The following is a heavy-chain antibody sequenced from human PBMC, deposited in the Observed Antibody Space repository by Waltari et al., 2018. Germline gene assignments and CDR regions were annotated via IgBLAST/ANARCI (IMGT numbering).Heavy chain of an antibody. CDR3: ARHGRVVDVVVVVAATTIDY. J-gene: IGHJ4*02. CDR1: GDSLSSSPYY. D-gene: IGHD2-15*01. CDR2: IFESGST. V-gene: IGHV4-39*01. Sequence: QLQLQESGPGLAKPSENLSLTCTVAGDSLSSSPYYCGWIRQPPGKGPERIGSIFESGSTCYTPSFYRRVTISVVTSKNQFSLQLSSVAAADTAVYYCARHGRVVDVVVVVAATTIDYWGQGTLVTVSS.